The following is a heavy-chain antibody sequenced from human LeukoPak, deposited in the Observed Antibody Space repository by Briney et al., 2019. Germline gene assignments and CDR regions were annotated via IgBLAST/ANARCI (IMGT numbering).Heavy chain of an antibody. J-gene: IGHJ4*02. D-gene: IGHD6-19*01. V-gene: IGHV3-11*04. CDR2: ISSSGSTI. CDR1: GFAFRGYA. Sequence: GGSLRLSCAASGFAFRGYAMSWVRQAPGKGLEWVSYISSSGSTIYYADSVKGRFTISRDNAKNSLYLQMNSLRAEDTAVYYCARGSSGWYSYWGQGTLVTVSS. CDR3: ARGSSGWYSY.